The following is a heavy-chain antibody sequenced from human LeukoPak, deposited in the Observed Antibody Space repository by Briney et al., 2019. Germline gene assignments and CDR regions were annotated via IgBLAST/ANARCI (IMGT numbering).Heavy chain of an antibody. CDR1: GFTFSNAW. CDR2: IKSKIDGGTT. V-gene: IGHV3-15*01. J-gene: IGHJ4*02. Sequence: GGSLRLSCAGSGFTFSNAWMSWVRQAPGKGLEWVGRIKSKIDGGTTDYAAPVKGRLTISRDDSKDTLFLQMSSLKTEDTGVYFCTTESPHFDYWGQGTLVTVSS. CDR3: TTESPHFDY.